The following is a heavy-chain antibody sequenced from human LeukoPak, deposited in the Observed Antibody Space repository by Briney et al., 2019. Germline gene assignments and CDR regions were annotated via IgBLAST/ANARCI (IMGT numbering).Heavy chain of an antibody. Sequence: GGSLRLSCAASGFTFSSYEMNWVRQAPGKGLEWVSYISSSGSTIYYADSVKGRFTISRDNAKNSLYLQMNSLRAEDTAVYYCASDCSGGSCYPDAFDIWGQGTMVTVFS. V-gene: IGHV3-48*03. CDR2: ISSSGSTI. J-gene: IGHJ3*02. CDR3: ASDCSGGSCYPDAFDI. CDR1: GFTFSSYE. D-gene: IGHD2-15*01.